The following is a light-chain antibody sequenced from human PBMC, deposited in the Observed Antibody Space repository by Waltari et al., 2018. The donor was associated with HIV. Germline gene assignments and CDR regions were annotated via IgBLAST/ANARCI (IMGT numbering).Light chain of an antibody. V-gene: IGLV3-1*01. Sequence: SYDLTQPPSVSVSPGQTASITCSGDKLGDKYVCWYQHRPGQSPVLVIYRDIKRPSGIPERVSGSNSGNTATLTISGTQALDEADYYFQAWDSNTAIFGGGTKLTVL. CDR3: QAWDSNTAI. CDR1: KLGDKY. CDR2: RDI. J-gene: IGLJ2*01.